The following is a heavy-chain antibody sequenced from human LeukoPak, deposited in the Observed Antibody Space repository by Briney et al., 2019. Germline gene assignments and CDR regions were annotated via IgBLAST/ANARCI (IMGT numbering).Heavy chain of an antibody. D-gene: IGHD6-6*01. J-gene: IGHJ4*02. V-gene: IGHV3-53*04. CDR2: IYSAGST. CDR1: GFTFSSYS. CDR3: AMSSSAYYFDY. Sequence: GGSLRLSCAASGFTFSSYSMNWVRQAPGKGLEWVSVIYSAGSTYFADSVKGRFTISRHNSKNTLYLQMNSLRAEDTAVYYCAMSSSAYYFDYWGQGTLVTVSS.